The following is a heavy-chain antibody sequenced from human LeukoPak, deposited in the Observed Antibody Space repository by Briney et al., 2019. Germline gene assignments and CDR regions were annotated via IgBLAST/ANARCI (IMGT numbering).Heavy chain of an antibody. D-gene: IGHD3-10*01. CDR2: INHSGST. CDR1: GGSFSGYY. J-gene: IGHJ6*02. V-gene: IGHV4-34*01. Sequence: PSETLSLTCAVYGGSFSGYYWSWIRQPPGKGLEWIGEINHSGSTNYNPSLKSRVTISVDTSKNQFSLKLSSVTAADTAVYYCARGRLLWFGEFARMDVWGQGTTVTVSS. CDR3: ARGRLLWFGEFARMDV.